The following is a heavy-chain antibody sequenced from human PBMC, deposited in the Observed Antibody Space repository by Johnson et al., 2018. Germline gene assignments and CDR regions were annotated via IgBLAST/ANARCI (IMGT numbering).Heavy chain of an antibody. CDR3: ASGSYYDSSGEAFDI. CDR2: ISYDGSNK. J-gene: IGHJ3*02. D-gene: IGHD3-22*01. Sequence: QVQLVEAGGGVVEPGRSLRLCCAASGFTFSSYAMHWVRQAPGKGLEWVAVISYDGSNKYYADSVKGRFTISRDNSKNTLYLQMNSLRAEDTAVYYCASGSYYDSSGEAFDIWGQGTMVTVSS. V-gene: IGHV3-30-3*01. CDR1: GFTFSSYA.